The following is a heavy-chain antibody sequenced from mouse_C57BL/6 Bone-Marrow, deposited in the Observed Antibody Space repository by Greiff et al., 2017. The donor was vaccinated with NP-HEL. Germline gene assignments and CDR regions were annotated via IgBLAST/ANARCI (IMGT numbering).Heavy chain of an antibody. Sequence: QVQLQQSGAELVKPGASVKISCKASGYAFSSYWMNWVKQRPGKGLEWIGQIYPGDGDTNYNGQFQDKATLTADKSSSTAYMQLSSLASEAAAVYFCARVAYWGQGTPVTVSA. CDR3: ARVAY. CDR1: GYAFSSYW. CDR2: IYPGDGDT. J-gene: IGHJ3*01. V-gene: IGHV1-80*01.